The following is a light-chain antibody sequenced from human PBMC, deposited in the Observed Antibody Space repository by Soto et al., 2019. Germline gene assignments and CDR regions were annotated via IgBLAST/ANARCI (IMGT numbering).Light chain of an antibody. CDR1: SSDVGSYNH. CDR2: EVT. CDR3: ISYTGSSTSYV. V-gene: IGLV2-14*01. J-gene: IGLJ1*01. Sequence: QSALAQPASVSGSPGQSITISRSGTSSDVGSYNHVAWYQQFPGKTPKLIIYEVTYRPSGVSHRFSASKSGNTASLTISELQAEDEADYYCISYTGSSTSYVFGTGTKVTVL.